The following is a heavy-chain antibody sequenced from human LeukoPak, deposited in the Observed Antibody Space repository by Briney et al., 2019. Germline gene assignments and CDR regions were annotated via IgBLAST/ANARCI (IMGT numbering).Heavy chain of an antibody. D-gene: IGHD2-2*01. Sequence: SETLSLTCAVYGGSLSGYYWSWIRQPPGKGLEWIGEINHSGSTNYNPSLKSRVTISVDTSKNQFSLKLSSVTAADTAVYYCARVRVPAATFYIGYYYMDVWGKGTTVTVSS. CDR3: ARVRVPAATFYIGYYYMDV. CDR1: GGSLSGYY. CDR2: INHSGST. J-gene: IGHJ6*03. V-gene: IGHV4-34*01.